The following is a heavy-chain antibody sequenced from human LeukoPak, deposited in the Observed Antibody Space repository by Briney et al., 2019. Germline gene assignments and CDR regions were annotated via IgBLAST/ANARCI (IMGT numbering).Heavy chain of an antibody. CDR3: ARGTIFGVVPACGSLDY. Sequence: GSLRLSCAASGFTFSSYAMHWVRQAPGKGLEWVAVISYDGSNKYYADSVKGRFTISRDNSKNTLYLQMNSLRAEDTAVYYCARGTIFGVVPACGSLDYWGQGTLVTVSS. J-gene: IGHJ4*02. CDR1: GFTFSSYA. CDR2: ISYDGSNK. D-gene: IGHD3-3*01. V-gene: IGHV3-30*01.